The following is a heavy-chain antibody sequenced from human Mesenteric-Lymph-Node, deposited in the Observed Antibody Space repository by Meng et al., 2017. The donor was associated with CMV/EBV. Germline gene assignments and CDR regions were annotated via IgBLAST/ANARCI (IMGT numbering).Heavy chain of an antibody. D-gene: IGHD1-26*01. CDR2: FYPGDSDT. CDR3: ARFLSGSYWD. CDR1: GYTFTNYW. J-gene: IGHJ4*02. Sequence: ISCQGSGYTFTNYWIGWVRQMPGKGLEWMGIFYPGDSDTRYSTSFQGQVTISADKSISTAYLQWTSLKASDTAMYYCARFLSGSYWDWGQGTLVTVSS. V-gene: IGHV5-51*01.